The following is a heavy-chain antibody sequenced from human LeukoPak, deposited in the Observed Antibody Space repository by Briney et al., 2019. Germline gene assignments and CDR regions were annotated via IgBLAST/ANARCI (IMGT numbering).Heavy chain of an antibody. CDR1: GGSFSGYY. Sequence: PSETLSLTCAVYGGSFSGYYWSWIRQPPGKGLEWIGEINHSGSTNYNPSLKSRVTISVDTSKNQFSLKLSSVTAADTAVFCASLTTADAFDIWGQGTMVTVSS. J-gene: IGHJ3*02. CDR3: SLTTADAFDI. CDR2: INHSGST. D-gene: IGHD3-22*01. V-gene: IGHV4-34*03.